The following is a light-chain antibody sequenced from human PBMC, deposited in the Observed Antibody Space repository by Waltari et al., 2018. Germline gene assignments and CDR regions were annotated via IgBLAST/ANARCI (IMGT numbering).Light chain of an antibody. CDR3: QQYYNAPLT. J-gene: IGKJ4*01. CDR1: QSILYRSSNRNA. CDR2: WAA. Sequence: DIVMTQSPDSLAVSLGERATINCKSSQSILYRSSNRNALAWYQQKPGQPPTLLFFWAATRESGAPDRLSVSGSGTDFTLTISSLQAEDVAVYYCQQYYNAPLTFGGGTKVEIK. V-gene: IGKV4-1*01.